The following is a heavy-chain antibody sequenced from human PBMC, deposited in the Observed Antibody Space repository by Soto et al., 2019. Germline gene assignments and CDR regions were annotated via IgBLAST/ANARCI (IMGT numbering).Heavy chain of an antibody. V-gene: IGHV4-30-2*01. J-gene: IGHJ6*02. CDR2: SYYSGST. CDR1: GGSISSAAHA. Sequence: SETLSLTCAVSGGSISSAAHAWSWIRQPPGKGLEWIGYSYYSGSTYHNPSLKSRVTISVDTSKNQFSLKMWSVTAADTAVYYCARAPRGTRYGMDVWGQGTAVTVSS. CDR3: ARAPRGTRYGMDV. D-gene: IGHD1-1*01.